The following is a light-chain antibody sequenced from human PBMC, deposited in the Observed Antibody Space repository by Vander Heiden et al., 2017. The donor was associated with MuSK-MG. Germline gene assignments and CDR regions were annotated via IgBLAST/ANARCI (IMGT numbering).Light chain of an antibody. Sequence: DIHMTPSPSSLSASVGDRVTITCQASQDISNYLNWYQQKPGKAPKLLIYDASNLETGVPSRFSGSGSGTDVTFTISSLQPEDIATYYCQQYDKLPRTCGGGTKVEIK. CDR2: DAS. CDR3: QQYDKLPRT. J-gene: IGKJ4*01. CDR1: QDISNY. V-gene: IGKV1-33*01.